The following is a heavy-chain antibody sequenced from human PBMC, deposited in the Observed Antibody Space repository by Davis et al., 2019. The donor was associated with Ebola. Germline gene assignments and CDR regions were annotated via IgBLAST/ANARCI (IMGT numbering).Heavy chain of an antibody. J-gene: IGHJ4*02. D-gene: IGHD7-27*01. Sequence: GESLKISCAASGFTFSSYSMNWVRQAPGKGLEWVSSIDSSSSYIYYADSVKGRFTISRDNAKNSLYLQMNSLRAEDTAVYYCARNVPGLGIVNYWGQGTLVTVSS. CDR1: GFTFSSYS. CDR3: ARNVPGLGIVNY. V-gene: IGHV3-21*01. CDR2: IDSSSSYI.